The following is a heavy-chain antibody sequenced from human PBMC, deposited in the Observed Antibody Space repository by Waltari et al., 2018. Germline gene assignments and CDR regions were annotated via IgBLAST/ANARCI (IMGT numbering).Heavy chain of an antibody. J-gene: IGHJ3*01. Sequence: QLQLQESGPGLVKPSETLSLTCSVSGGSITTNRHYWGWLRQPPGQGLEWLGTISYNGPTYTSPSLESRLTMSRDTSKNQLSLTLGSVTATDTSVYFCATYIGASIGTAAFDVWGQGTMVTVSS. D-gene: IGHD5-12*01. CDR3: ATYIGASIGTAAFDV. CDR1: GGSITTNRHY. V-gene: IGHV4-39*01. CDR2: ISYNGPT.